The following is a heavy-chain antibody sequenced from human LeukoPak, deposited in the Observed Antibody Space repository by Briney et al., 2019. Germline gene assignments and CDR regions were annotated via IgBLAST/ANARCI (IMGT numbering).Heavy chain of an antibody. Sequence: ASVKVSCKASGYTFTGYYMHWVRQAPGQGLEWMGWITPNSGGTNYAQKFQGRVTMTRDTAISTAYMELSRLRSDDTAVYYCAREVFGATMIDYWGRGTLVTLFS. D-gene: IGHD1-26*01. V-gene: IGHV1-2*02. CDR1: GYTFTGYY. CDR2: ITPNSGGT. J-gene: IGHJ4*02. CDR3: AREVFGATMIDY.